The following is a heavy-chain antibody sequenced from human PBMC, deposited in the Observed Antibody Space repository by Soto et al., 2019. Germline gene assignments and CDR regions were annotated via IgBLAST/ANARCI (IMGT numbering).Heavy chain of an antibody. Sequence: GGSLRLSCAASGFTFSSYAMSWVRQAPGKGLEWVSAISGSGGSTYYADSVKGRFTISRDNSKNTLYLQMNSLRAEDTAVYYCSKVEYYYDSSAPEAAFDIWGQGTMVTVSS. V-gene: IGHV3-23*01. D-gene: IGHD3-22*01. CDR1: GFTFSSYA. CDR3: SKVEYYYDSSAPEAAFDI. J-gene: IGHJ3*02. CDR2: ISGSGGST.